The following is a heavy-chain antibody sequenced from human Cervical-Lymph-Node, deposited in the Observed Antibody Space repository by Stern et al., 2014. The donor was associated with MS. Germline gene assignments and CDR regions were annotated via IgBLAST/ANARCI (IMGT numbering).Heavy chain of an antibody. CDR3: AREVRGASFFDY. Sequence: QVQLVQSGPGLVKPSQTLSLTCTVSGDSVSRGDYLWTWIRQLPGKGLEWIGYIHNSGTTYYNPSLRSRVSILVDTSKSQFSLKLSSVTAADTAVYFCAREVRGASFFDYWGQGALVTVSS. V-gene: IGHV4-31*03. D-gene: IGHD3-10*01. CDR2: IHNSGTT. CDR1: GDSVSRGDYL. J-gene: IGHJ4*02.